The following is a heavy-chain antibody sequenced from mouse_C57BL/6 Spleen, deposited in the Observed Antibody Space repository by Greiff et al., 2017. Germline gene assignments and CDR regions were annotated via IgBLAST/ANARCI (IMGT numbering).Heavy chain of an antibody. CDR2: IYPGSGNT. J-gene: IGHJ3*01. CDR3: ARGEDRRYWFDY. CDR1: GYTFTDYC. Sequence: VQLQQPGPELVKPGSSVKLSCKASGYTFTDYCIHWVKQRPRQGLEWIGRIYPGSGNTKYNEKFKGKATLTVDTSSSTAYMQLSSLTSEDSAVYYWARGEDRRYWFDYWGQGTMVTVSA. V-gene: IGHV1-84*01.